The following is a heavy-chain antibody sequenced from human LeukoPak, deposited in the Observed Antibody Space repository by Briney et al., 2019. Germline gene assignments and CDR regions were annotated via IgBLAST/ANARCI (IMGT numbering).Heavy chain of an antibody. J-gene: IGHJ4*02. CDR2: IWYDGSNK. Sequence: GGSLRLSCAASGFTFSSYGMHWVRQAPGKGLEWVAVIWYDGSNKYYADSVKGRFTISRDNSKNTLYLQMNSLRAEDTAVYYCAREFYVWGSYRYVHYFDYWGQGTLVTVSS. CDR3: AREFYVWGSYRYVHYFDY. D-gene: IGHD3-16*02. V-gene: IGHV3-33*01. CDR1: GFTFSSYG.